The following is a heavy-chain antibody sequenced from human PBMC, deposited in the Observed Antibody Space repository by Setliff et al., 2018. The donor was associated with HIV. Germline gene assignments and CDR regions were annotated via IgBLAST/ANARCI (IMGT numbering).Heavy chain of an antibody. CDR1: GYTFTSYG. J-gene: IGHJ4*02. CDR3: AREGSSGYLDY. D-gene: IGHD3-22*01. V-gene: IGHV1-69*05. Sequence: SVKVSCKASGYTFTSYGISWVRQAPGRGLDWMGGIIPAFGTPNYAQKFQGRVTITTDESTSTAYMELGSLRSEDTAVYYCAREGSSGYLDYWGQGTLVTV. CDR2: IIPAFGTP.